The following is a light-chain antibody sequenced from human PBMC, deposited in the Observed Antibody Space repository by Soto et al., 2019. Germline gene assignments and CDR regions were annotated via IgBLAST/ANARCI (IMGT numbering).Light chain of an antibody. CDR1: QNINKF. CDR3: QQILSTPPLT. V-gene: IGKV1-39*01. J-gene: IGKJ4*01. CDR2: GAS. Sequence: DIQLTQSPSSLSASVGDRVTITCRASQNINKFLNWYQQKPGKAPKLLSYGASSLHSGVPSRFTGTGSGTDFSLTIRSLQPDDYGTYYCQQILSTPPLTFGGWTKVEI.